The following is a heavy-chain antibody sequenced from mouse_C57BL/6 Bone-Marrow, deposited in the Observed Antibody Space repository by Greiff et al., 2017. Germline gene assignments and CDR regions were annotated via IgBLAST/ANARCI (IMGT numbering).Heavy chain of an antibody. CDR3: ARVLFDGYPYWYFDV. CDR1: GYTFTSYW. CDR2: IDPNSGGT. D-gene: IGHD2-3*01. J-gene: IGHJ1*03. V-gene: IGHV1-72*01. Sequence: QVQLQQPGAELVKPGASVKLSCKASGYTFTSYWMHWVKQRPGRGLEWIGRIDPNSGGTKYNEKFQSKATLTVDKPSSTAYMQLSSLTSEDSAVYYCARVLFDGYPYWYFDVWGTGTTVTVSS.